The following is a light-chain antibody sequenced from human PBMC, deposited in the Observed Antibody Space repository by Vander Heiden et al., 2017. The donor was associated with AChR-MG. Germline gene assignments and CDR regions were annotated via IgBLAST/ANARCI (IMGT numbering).Light chain of an antibody. Sequence: IEMTQPPHSLPVTNVEPPSISCSSCKGLLHSHGCFYWYWYLQRPAQSPQLLIDLGSSRASGFPDRFSGNGSDTDFTLTISRVEAEDVWFYYCRQSLHNPYTFGQRTKLEIK. J-gene: IGKJ2*01. CDR1: KGLLHSHGCFY. CDR2: LGS. CDR3: RQSLHNPYT. V-gene: IGKV2-28*01.